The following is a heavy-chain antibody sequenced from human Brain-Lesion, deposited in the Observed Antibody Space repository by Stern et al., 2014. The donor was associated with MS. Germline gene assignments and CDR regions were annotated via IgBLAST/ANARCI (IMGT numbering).Heavy chain of an antibody. Sequence: QVQLQESGPGLVKPSGTLSLTCAVSGGSISSSNWWSWVRQSPGKGLEWIGESDHSGSTIYNPSLKRRVTVSVDKSKNRFSLNLRSVPAADTAVYFCARFPASRPHVFDSWGQGTLVTVSS. CDR2: SDHSGST. CDR3: ARFPASRPHVFDS. D-gene: IGHD6-13*01. V-gene: IGHV4-4*02. J-gene: IGHJ4*02. CDR1: GGSISSSNW.